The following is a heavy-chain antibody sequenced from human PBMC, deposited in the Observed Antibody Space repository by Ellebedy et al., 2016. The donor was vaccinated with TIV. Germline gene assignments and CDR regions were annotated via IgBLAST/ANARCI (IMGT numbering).Heavy chain of an antibody. CDR3: ARDLRRDDY. CDR2: FNPDGSGT. CDR1: GGSVSSDTYI. J-gene: IGHJ4*02. Sequence: ETLSLTCSVSGGSVSSDTYIWSWVRQAPGKGLEWVSRFNPDGSGTFYADSVKGRFTVSRDNAKNTVYLQMNSLRAEDTAVYYCARDLRRDDYWGQGALVTVSS. V-gene: IGHV3-74*01.